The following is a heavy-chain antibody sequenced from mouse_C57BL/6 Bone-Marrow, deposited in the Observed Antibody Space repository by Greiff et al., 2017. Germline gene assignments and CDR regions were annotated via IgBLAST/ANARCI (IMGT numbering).Heavy chain of an antibody. CDR2: IHPSDSDT. Sequence: VQLLQPGAELVKPGASVKVSCKASGYTFTSYWMHWVQQRPGQGLEWIGRIHPSDSDTNYNQKFKGKSTLTVDKSSSTAYMQLSRLTSEDSAVYYCAPITTVVGAMDYWGQGTSVTVAS. V-gene: IGHV1-74*01. CDR3: APITTVVGAMDY. D-gene: IGHD1-1*01. CDR1: GYTFTSYW. J-gene: IGHJ4*01.